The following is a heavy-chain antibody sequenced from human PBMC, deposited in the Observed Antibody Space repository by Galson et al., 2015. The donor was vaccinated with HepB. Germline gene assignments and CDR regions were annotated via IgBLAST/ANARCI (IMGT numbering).Heavy chain of an antibody. CDR2: IIPIFGTA. CDR3: ARPWNDYGDYHDAFDI. J-gene: IGHJ3*02. V-gene: IGHV1-69*13. D-gene: IGHD4-17*01. CDR1: GGTFSSYA. Sequence: SVKVSCKASGGTFSSYAISWVRQAPGQGLEWMGGIIPIFGTANYAQKFQGRVTITADESTSTAYMELSSLRSEDTAVYYCARPWNDYGDYHDAFDIWGQGTMVTVSS.